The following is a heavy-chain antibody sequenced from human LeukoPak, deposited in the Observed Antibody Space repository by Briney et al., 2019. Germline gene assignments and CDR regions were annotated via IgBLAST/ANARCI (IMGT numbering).Heavy chain of an antibody. V-gene: IGHV4-34*01. J-gene: IGHJ2*01. CDR3: ARYGKGRWLTSTRPFWYFDL. CDR2: INHSGST. D-gene: IGHD5-24*01. Sequence: SEPLSLTCAVYGGSFSAYYWSWIRQPPGKGLEWIGEINHSGSTNYNPSLKSRVTISVDTSKNQFSLKLSSVTAADTAVYYCARYGKGRWLTSTRPFWYFDLWGRGTLVTVSS. CDR1: GGSFSAYY.